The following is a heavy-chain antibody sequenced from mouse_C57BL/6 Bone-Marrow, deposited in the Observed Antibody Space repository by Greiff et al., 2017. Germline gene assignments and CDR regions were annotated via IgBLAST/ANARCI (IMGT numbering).Heavy chain of an antibody. CDR2: IDPSDSYT. J-gene: IGHJ1*03. D-gene: IGHD1-1*01. Sequence: QVQLQQPGAELVKPGASVKLSCKASGYTFTSYWMQWVKQRPGQGLEWIGEIDPSDSYTNYNQKFKGKATLTVDTSSSTAYMQLSSLTSEDSAVYYCARSGLIYYYGSRYCDVWGTGTTVTVSS. CDR1: GYTFTSYW. CDR3: ARSGLIYYYGSRYCDV. V-gene: IGHV1-50*01.